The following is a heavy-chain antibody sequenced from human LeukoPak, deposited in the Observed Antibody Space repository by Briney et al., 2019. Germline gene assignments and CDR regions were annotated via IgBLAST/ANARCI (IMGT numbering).Heavy chain of an antibody. V-gene: IGHV4-61*01. Sequence: PETLSLTCTVSGDSVSSGYNYWSWIRQPPEKGLEWIGHIYYTGSTNYNPSLKSRVTVSVDTSKNQFSLKLNSVTAADTAVYYCARGPLRGWFDPWGQGTLVTVSS. CDR3: ARGPLRGWFDP. J-gene: IGHJ5*02. CDR1: GDSVSSGYNY. CDR2: IYYTGST.